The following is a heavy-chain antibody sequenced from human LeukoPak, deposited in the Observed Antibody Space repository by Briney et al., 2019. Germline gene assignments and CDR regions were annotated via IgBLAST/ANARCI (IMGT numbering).Heavy chain of an antibody. J-gene: IGHJ5*02. CDR1: GDSVSSNSAA. D-gene: IGHD6-13*01. CDR3: ARGEAAAGIRWFDP. CDR2: TYYRSKWYN. V-gene: IGHV6-1*01. Sequence: SQTLSLTCAISGDSVSSNSAAWNWIRQSPSRGLEWLGRTYYRSKWYNDYAVSVKSRITINPDTSKNQFSLQLNSVTPEDTVVYYCARGEAAAGIRWFDPWGQGTLVTVSS.